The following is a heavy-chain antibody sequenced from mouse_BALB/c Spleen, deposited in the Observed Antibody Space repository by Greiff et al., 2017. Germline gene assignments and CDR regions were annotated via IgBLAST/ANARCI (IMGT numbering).Heavy chain of an antibody. Sequence: EVHLVESGGGLVKPGGSLKLSCAASGFAFSSYDMSWVRQTPEKRLEWVAYISSGGGSTYYPDTVKGRFTISRDNAKNTLYLQMSSLKSEDTAMYYCARQRYAMDYWGQGTSVTVSS. V-gene: IGHV5-12-1*01. J-gene: IGHJ4*01. CDR1: GFAFSSYD. CDR2: ISSGGGST. CDR3: ARQRYAMDY.